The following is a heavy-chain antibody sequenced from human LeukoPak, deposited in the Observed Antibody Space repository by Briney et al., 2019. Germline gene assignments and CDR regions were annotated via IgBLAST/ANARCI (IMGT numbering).Heavy chain of an antibody. V-gene: IGHV1-2*02. D-gene: IGHD6-19*01. CDR3: ARDSEQWLVRAVWFDP. CDR1: GYTFTGYY. CDR2: INPNSGGT. J-gene: IGHJ5*02. Sequence: GASVKVSCKASGYTFTGYYMHWVRQAPGQGLEWMGWINPNSGGTNYAQKFQGRVTMTRDTSTSTAYMELRSLRSDDTAVYYCARDSEQWLVRAVWFDPWGQGTLVTVSS.